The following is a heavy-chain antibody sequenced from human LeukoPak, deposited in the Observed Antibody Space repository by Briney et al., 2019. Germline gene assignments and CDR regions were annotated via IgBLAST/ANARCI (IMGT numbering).Heavy chain of an antibody. Sequence: GGSLRLSCAASGVTFSNAWMSWVRQAPGKGLEWVSRIKSKTDGGTTDYAAPVKGRFTISRDDSKNTLYLQMNSLKTEDTAVYYCTTEVTMVRGVIIGFDYWGQGTLVTVSS. D-gene: IGHD3-10*01. J-gene: IGHJ4*02. CDR3: TTEVTMVRGVIIGFDY. CDR1: GVTFSNAW. V-gene: IGHV3-15*01. CDR2: IKSKTDGGTT.